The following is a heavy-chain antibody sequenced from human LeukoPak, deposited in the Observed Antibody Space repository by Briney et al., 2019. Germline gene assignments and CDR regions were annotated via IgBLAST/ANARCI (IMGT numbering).Heavy chain of an antibody. V-gene: IGHV3-23*01. CDR2: ISGSGGTT. D-gene: IGHD2-2*01. J-gene: IGHJ6*02. CDR1: GFTFSSYA. CDR3: AKDLFDCSSTSCYATVNYYYGMDV. Sequence: GGSLRLSCAASGFTFSSYAMSWVRQAPGKALEWVSAISGSGGTTYYADPVKGRFTISRDNSKNTLYLEMNSLRAEDTAVYYCAKDLFDCSSTSCYATVNYYYGMDVWGQGTTVTVSS.